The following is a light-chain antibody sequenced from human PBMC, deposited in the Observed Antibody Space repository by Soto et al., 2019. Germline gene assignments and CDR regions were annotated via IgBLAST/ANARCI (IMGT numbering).Light chain of an antibody. CDR1: QSIGSW. J-gene: IGKJ1*01. V-gene: IGKV1-5*03. CDR2: KAS. Sequence: DIQMTQSPSTLSASVGDRVAITCRASQSIGSWVAWYQQKPGKAPKVLIYKASTLKSGVPSRFSGSGSGTEFTLTISSLQPDDFATYYCQHYNSYSEAFGQGTKVDIK. CDR3: QHYNSYSEA.